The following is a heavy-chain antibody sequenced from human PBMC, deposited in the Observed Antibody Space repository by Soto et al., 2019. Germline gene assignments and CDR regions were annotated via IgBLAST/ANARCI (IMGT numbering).Heavy chain of an antibody. CDR3: ARGKDYGSGSYSGY. CDR2: IYSGGST. D-gene: IGHD3-10*01. CDR1: GFTVSRNY. V-gene: IGHV3-53*01. Sequence: EVQLVESGGGLIQPGGSLRLSCAASGFTVSRNYMSWVRQAPGKGLEWVSVIYSGGSTYYADSVKGRFTISRDNSKNTLYLQMNSLRAEDTAVYYCARGKDYGSGSYSGYWGQGTLVTVSS. J-gene: IGHJ4*02.